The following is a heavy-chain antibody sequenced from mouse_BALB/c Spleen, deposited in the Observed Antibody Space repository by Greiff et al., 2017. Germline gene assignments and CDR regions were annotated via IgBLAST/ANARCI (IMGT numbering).Heavy chain of an antibody. V-gene: IGHV1-7*01. D-gene: IGHD2-2*01. CDR1: GYTFTSYW. CDR3: ARVDGYVAMDY. Sequence: VQLQESGAELAKPGASVKMSCKASGYTFTSYWMHWVKQRPGQGLEWIGYINPSTGYTEYNQKFKDKATLTADKSSSTAYMQLSSLTSEDSAVYYCARVDGYVAMDYWGQGTSVTVSS. CDR2: INPSTGYT. J-gene: IGHJ4*01.